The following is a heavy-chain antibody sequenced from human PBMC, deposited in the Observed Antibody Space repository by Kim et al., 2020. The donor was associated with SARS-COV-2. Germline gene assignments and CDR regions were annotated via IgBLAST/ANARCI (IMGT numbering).Heavy chain of an antibody. CDR3: AKDWAAGTYYFDY. J-gene: IGHJ4*02. D-gene: IGHD6-13*01. Sequence: SGKGRFTISSNNSKNTLYLQMNSLRAEDTAVYYCAKDWAAGTYYFDYWGQGTLVTVSS. V-gene: IGHV3-23*01.